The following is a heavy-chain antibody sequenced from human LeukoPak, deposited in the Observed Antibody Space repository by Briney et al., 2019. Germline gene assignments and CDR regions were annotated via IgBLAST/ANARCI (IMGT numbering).Heavy chain of an antibody. CDR1: GFTFSNYA. CDR3: TRATGSFYGLGY. V-gene: IGHV3-74*01. CDR2: INSDGSVT. J-gene: IGHJ4*02. Sequence: PGGSLRLSCVASGFTFSNYAMNWVRQAPGKGLLWVSRINSDGSVTTYADSVKGRFTISRDNAKNTLYLQMNSLRAEDTAVYYCTRATGSFYGLGYWGQGTLVTVSS. D-gene: IGHD1-26*01.